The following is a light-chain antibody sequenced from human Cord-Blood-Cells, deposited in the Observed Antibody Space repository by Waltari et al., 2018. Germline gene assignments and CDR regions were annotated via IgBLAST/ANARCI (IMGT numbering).Light chain of an antibody. Sequence: EIVMPQSPATLSVSPGERATPSCRASKSVSSNLAWYQQKPGQAPRLLIYGASTRATGIPARFSGSGSGTEFTLTISSLQSEDFAVYYCQQYNNWPRTFGQGTKVEIK. CDR1: KSVSSN. V-gene: IGKV3-15*01. CDR2: GAS. CDR3: QQYNNWPRT. J-gene: IGKJ1*01.